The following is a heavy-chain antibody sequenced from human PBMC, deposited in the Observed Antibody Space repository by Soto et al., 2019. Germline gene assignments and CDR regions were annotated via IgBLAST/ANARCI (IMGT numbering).Heavy chain of an antibody. CDR1: GGSISSYY. CDR3: ARVVVGATPDY. D-gene: IGHD1-26*01. Sequence: QVQLQESGPGLVKPSETLSLTCTVSGGSISSYYWSWIRQPPGKGLEWIGYIYYSGSTNYNPSLKRRVTISVDTSKNQFSLKLSSVTAADTAVYYCARVVVGATPDYWGQGTLVTVSS. CDR2: IYYSGST. J-gene: IGHJ4*02. V-gene: IGHV4-59*01.